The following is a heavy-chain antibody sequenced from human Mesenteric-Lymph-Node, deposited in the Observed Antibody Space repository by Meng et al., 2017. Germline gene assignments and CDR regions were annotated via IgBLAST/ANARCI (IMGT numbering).Heavy chain of an antibody. Sequence: ASVKVSCKASGYTFTGYYMHWVRQAPGQGLEGMGWINPNSGATIYAQKFHGRVTMTRDMSDRTAYMELSMLRPDDTAVYYSAREWEYGSLDQWGQGTLVTVSS. J-gene: IGHJ4*02. V-gene: IGHV1-2*02. CDR1: GYTFTGYY. CDR3: AREWEYGSLDQ. D-gene: IGHD1-26*01. CDR2: INPNSGAT.